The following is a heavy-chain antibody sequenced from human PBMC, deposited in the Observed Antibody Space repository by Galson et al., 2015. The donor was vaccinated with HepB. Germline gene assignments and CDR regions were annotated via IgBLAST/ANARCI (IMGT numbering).Heavy chain of an antibody. Sequence: SLRLSCAASGFTFRTFAMHWVRQAPGKGLEWVAVISYDGRNQYYADSVQGRITISRDNSKITLYLQMRSLKDEDTAMYYCAKERKIWSGENWFDPWGQGTLVTVSS. V-gene: IGHV3-30-3*01. J-gene: IGHJ5*02. CDR2: ISYDGRNQ. D-gene: IGHD3-3*01. CDR3: AKERKIWSGENWFDP. CDR1: GFTFRTFA.